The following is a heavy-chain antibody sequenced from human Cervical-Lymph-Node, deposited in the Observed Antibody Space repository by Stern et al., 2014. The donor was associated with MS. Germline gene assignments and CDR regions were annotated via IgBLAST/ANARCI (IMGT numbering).Heavy chain of an antibody. CDR1: GGTFSSYA. V-gene: IGHV1-69*12. D-gene: IGHD4-17*01. CDR3: ARDSIPFTVTTTFDY. CDR2: IIPICDTA. J-gene: IGHJ4*02. Sequence: QDQLVQSGAEVKKPGSSVKVSCKASGGTFSSYAISWVRQAPGQGLEWMGGIIPICDTANCAQKFQGRVTITADESTSTAYMELSSLRSEDTAVYYCARDSIPFTVTTTFDYWGQGTLVTVSS.